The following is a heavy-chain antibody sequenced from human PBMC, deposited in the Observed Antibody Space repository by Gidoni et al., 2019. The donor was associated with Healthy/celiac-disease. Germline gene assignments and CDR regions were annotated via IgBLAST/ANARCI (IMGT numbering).Heavy chain of an antibody. Sequence: EVQLVESGGGLVKHGGSLRLSCAASGSTFSSYSMNWVRRAPGKGLEWVSSISSSSSYIYYADSVKGRFTISRDNAKNSLYLQMNSLRAEDTAVYYCARDFVTAMAKELFDYWGQGTLVTVSS. D-gene: IGHD5-18*01. CDR3: ARDFVTAMAKELFDY. V-gene: IGHV3-21*01. J-gene: IGHJ4*02. CDR1: GSTFSSYS. CDR2: ISSSSSYI.